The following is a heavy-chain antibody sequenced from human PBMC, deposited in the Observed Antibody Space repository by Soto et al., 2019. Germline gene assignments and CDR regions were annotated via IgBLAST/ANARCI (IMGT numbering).Heavy chain of an antibody. CDR3: AKEYRSGYYVTWVGSGAFDI. CDR2: ISGSGGST. Sequence: GGPRRFPCPPSEFPFDGNPRTWVHQPPGKGREWVSAISGSGGSTYYADSVKGGFTISRDNSKNTLYLQMNSLRAEDKAVYYCAKEYRSGYYVTWVGSGAFDIWGQGTMVTVSS. V-gene: IGHV3-23*01. CDR1: EFPFDGNP. J-gene: IGHJ3*02. D-gene: IGHD3-22*01.